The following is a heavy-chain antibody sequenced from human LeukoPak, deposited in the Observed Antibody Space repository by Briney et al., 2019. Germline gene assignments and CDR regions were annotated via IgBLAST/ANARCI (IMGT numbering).Heavy chain of an antibody. Sequence: GSLRLSCAASGFRFSDFYMSWIRQAPGKGPEWVAYISGSGRKTNHADSVRGRFTISRDNVKNSLFLDMKSLRVEDTALYYCARDRVAGTFDLWGQGTQVTVSS. CDR3: ARDRVAGTFDL. D-gene: IGHD6-19*01. CDR2: ISGSGRKT. CDR1: GFRFSDFY. V-gene: IGHV3-11*01. J-gene: IGHJ4*02.